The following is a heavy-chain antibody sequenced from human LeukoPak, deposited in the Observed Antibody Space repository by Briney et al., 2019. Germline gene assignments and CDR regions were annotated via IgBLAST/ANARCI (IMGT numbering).Heavy chain of an antibody. J-gene: IGHJ3*01. D-gene: IGHD4-11*01. V-gene: IGHV3-23*01. CDR3: ANEYSKGDV. CDR1: GFTFSNYV. CDR2: ISGSGTST. Sequence: GGSLRLPCVASGFTFSNYVMNWVRQAPGKGLECVSSISGSGTSTYYADSVKGRFTSSRDNSKNTLYLQMDSLRAEDTAIYYCANEYSKGDVWGQGTTVTVSS.